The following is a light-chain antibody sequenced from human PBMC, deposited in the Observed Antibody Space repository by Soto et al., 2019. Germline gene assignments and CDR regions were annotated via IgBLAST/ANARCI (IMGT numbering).Light chain of an antibody. CDR3: ISFTSSNTLV. CDR1: SRDIGAYNY. J-gene: IGLJ2*01. Sequence: QSALTQPASVSGSPGQSITISCTGTSRDIGAYNYVSWYQHHPGKAPKLMIYAVSNRPSGVSNRFSGSKSRNTASLTISGLQAEDEGDYYCISFTSSNTLVFGGGTKLTVL. V-gene: IGLV2-14*03. CDR2: AVS.